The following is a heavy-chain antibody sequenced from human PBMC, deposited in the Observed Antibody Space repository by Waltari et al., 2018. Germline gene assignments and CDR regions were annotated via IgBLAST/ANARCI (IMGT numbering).Heavy chain of an antibody. J-gene: IGHJ3*02. CDR1: GGSFIGYY. CDR2: ISHSGTT. D-gene: IGHD2-21*02. V-gene: IGHV4-34*01. CDR3: ARQEIIVEVTGDGFDI. Sequence: QVQLQQWGAGLLTPSETLSLTCAVYGGSFIGYYWSWIRPPPGKGLEWIGEISHSGTTNYNPSLKSRVTISLDTSKNQFSLKLSSVTAADTAVYYCARQEIIVEVTGDGFDIWGQGTMVTVSS.